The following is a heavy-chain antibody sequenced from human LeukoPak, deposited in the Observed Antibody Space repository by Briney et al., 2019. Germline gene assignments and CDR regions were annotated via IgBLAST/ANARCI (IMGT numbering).Heavy chain of an antibody. D-gene: IGHD5-24*01. V-gene: IGHV3-23*01. CDR1: GFTFTNYA. Sequence: QPGGSLRLSCAASGFTFTNYAMNWVRQAPGKGLEWVSTLSPSGADTYYADSVKGRFIISRDISKNTLYLQMNSLRAEDTAVYYCARRAYNWGAFDIWGQGTMVTVSS. CDR3: ARRAYNWGAFDI. CDR2: LSPSGADT. J-gene: IGHJ3*02.